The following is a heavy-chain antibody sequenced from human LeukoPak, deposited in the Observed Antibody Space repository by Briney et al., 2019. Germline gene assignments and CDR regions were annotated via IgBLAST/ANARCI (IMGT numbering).Heavy chain of an antibody. CDR3: GRGSHWAIDY. Sequence: PSQTLSLTCAISGDSVSSNSVAWNWIRQSPSSGLEWLGRTLYGSKWYNEYAISVKSRITISPDTSKNQFSLQLNSVTPEDTAVYYCGRGSHWAIDYWGQGTLVTVSS. CDR2: TLYGSKWYN. D-gene: IGHD7-27*01. CDR1: GDSVSSNSVA. V-gene: IGHV6-1*01. J-gene: IGHJ4*02.